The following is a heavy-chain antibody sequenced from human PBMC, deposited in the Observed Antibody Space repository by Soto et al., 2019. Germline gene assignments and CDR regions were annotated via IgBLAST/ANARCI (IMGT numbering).Heavy chain of an antibody. J-gene: IGHJ5*02. CDR3: ARGSRGPRAPGCFFVGGVTTWFDP. CDR1: GGSFSGYY. D-gene: IGHD3-16*01. CDR2: INHTGST. Sequence: PSETLSLTCAVNGGSFSGYYWNWIRQPPGKGLEWIGEINHTGSTTYNPSLKSRVTISVDTSKNQFSLKLSSVTAADTAVYYCARGSRGPRAPGCFFVGGVTTWFDPRALGTLVTVSA. V-gene: IGHV4-34*01.